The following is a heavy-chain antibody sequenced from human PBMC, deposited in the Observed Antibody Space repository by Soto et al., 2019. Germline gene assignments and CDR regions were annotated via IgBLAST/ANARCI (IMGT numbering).Heavy chain of an antibody. Sequence: QVQLVQSGAEVKKPGASVKVSCRASGYTFTSYAMHWVRQAPGQRLEWMGWINAGNGNTKYSQKFQGRLTMTRDTRESTAYMELSRLRSEDTAVYYCARDVGATGDWGQGTLVTVSS. J-gene: IGHJ4*02. CDR3: ARDVGATGD. CDR2: INAGNGNT. V-gene: IGHV1-3*01. D-gene: IGHD1-26*01. CDR1: GYTFTSYA.